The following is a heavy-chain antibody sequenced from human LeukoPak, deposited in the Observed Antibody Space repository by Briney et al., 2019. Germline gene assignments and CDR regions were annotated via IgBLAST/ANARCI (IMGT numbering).Heavy chain of an antibody. D-gene: IGHD1-14*01. J-gene: IGHJ3*01. Sequence: PSETLCLTCTVSGGSVSSGDYYWSWIRQPPGKGLEWIGSVYHSGEIYYNPSLKSRDTISVDRSKNQFSLKLNSVTAADTAVYFCARDCDADHDQDAFDVWGQGTLVAVSS. CDR2: VYHSGEI. CDR3: ARDCDADHDQDAFDV. V-gene: IGHV4-30-2*01. CDR1: GGSVSSGDYY.